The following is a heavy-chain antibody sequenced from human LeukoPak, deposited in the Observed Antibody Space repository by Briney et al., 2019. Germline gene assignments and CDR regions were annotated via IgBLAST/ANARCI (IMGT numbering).Heavy chain of an antibody. Sequence: SQTLSLTCTVSFGSISSGGFYWSWIRQHPGKGLEWIGYIYYSGSTYYNPSLKSRVTISVDTSKNQFSLRLSSVTAADTAVYCCARAGAAFAFDIWGQGTMVTVSS. CDR2: IYYSGST. CDR1: FGSISSGGFY. J-gene: IGHJ3*02. V-gene: IGHV4-31*03. CDR3: ARAGAAFAFDI.